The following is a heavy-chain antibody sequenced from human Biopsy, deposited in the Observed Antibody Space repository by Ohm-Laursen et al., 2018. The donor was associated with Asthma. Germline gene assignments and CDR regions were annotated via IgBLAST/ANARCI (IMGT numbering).Heavy chain of an antibody. V-gene: IGHV4-30-4*01. CDR3: ARASVAASSNWFDP. Sequence: PSETLSLTCTVSGASIKTDDHYWSWLRQPPGKGLEWFGFIHYSGSTSYNPSLKGGVTISVDTSKNQFPLKLSSVTAADTAVYYCARASVAASSNWFDPWGQGTLVTVSS. CDR1: GASIKTDDHY. CDR2: IHYSGST. J-gene: IGHJ5*02. D-gene: IGHD6-19*01.